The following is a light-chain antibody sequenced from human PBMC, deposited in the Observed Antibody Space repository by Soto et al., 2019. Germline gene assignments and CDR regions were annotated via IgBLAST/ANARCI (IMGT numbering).Light chain of an antibody. CDR1: QSISSW. CDR3: QQYNTYSSLT. CDR2: DAS. J-gene: IGKJ4*01. Sequence: DIQMTQSPSTLSASVGDRVTITCRASQSISSWLAWYQQKLGRAPRLLIYDASSLERGVPSRFSGSGYGTEFTLTISSLQPDDFATYYCQQYNTYSSLTFGGGTKVEIK. V-gene: IGKV1-5*01.